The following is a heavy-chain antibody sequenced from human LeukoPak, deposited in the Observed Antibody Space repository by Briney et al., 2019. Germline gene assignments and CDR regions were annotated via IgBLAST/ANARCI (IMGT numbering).Heavy chain of an antibody. Sequence: GGSLRLSCAASGFTFSSYDMHWVRQAPGKGLEWVAVIYHDGTNKDYTDSVKGRFTISRDNSKNTLYLQMNSLRAGDTAVYYWARYSVAGDYWGQGTLVTVSS. CDR1: GFTFSSYD. V-gene: IGHV3-33*01. CDR2: IYHDGTNK. J-gene: IGHJ4*02. D-gene: IGHD6-19*01. CDR3: ARYSVAGDY.